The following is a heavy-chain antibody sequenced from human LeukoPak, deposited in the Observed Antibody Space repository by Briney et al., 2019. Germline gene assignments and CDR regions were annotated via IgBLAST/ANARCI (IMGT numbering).Heavy chain of an antibody. J-gene: IGHJ4*02. CDR3: ASNRGKGFPFDY. D-gene: IGHD7-27*01. CDR2: IWYDGSNK. Sequence: PGGSLRLSCAASGFTFSSYGMHWVRQAPGKGLEWVAVIWYDGSNKYYADSVKGRFTISRDNSKNTLYLQMNSLRAEDTAVYYCASNRGKGFPFDYWGQGTLVTVSS. CDR1: GFTFSSYG. V-gene: IGHV3-33*01.